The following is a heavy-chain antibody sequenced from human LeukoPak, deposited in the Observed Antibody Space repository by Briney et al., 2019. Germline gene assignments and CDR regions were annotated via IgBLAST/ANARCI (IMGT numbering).Heavy chain of an antibody. Sequence: PSETLSLTCTVSGGSISSGDYYWSWIRQPPGKGLEWIGYIYYSGSTYYNPSLKSRVTISVDTSKNQFSLKLSSVTAADTAVYYCARGFEGWRINYDFWSGYYTGIYFDYWGQGTLVTVSS. J-gene: IGHJ4*02. V-gene: IGHV4-30-4*01. CDR2: IYYSGST. CDR3: ARGFEGWRINYDFWSGYYTGIYFDY. D-gene: IGHD3-3*01. CDR1: GGSISSGDYY.